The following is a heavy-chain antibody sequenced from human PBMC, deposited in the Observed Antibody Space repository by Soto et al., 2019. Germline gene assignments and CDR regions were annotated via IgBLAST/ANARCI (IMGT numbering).Heavy chain of an antibody. CDR2: IYYSGST. Sequence: QVQLQESGPGLVKPSQTLSLTCTVSGGSISSGGYYWSWIRQHPGKGLEWIGYIYYSGSTYYNPSLNSRVTISVDTSKNQCSLKLSSVTAADTAVYYCARDSTKIDYYYGMDVWGQGTTVTVSS. D-gene: IGHD2-8*01. CDR1: GGSISSGGYY. CDR3: ARDSTKIDYYYGMDV. J-gene: IGHJ6*02. V-gene: IGHV4-31*03.